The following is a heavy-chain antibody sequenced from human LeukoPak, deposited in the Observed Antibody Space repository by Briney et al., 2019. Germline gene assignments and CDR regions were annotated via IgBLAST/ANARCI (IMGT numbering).Heavy chain of an antibody. Sequence: GGSLRLSCAASGFIFSNYAMSWVRQVPGRGLEWVSTISSRGDSTYVADSVKGRFTISRDNSKNSLYLQMNTVRAEDTAVYYCARMYYYGSGSYVQYYGLDVWGQGTTVTVSS. D-gene: IGHD3-10*01. J-gene: IGHJ6*02. CDR2: ISSRGDST. CDR3: ARMYYYGSGSYVQYYGLDV. V-gene: IGHV3-23*01. CDR1: GFIFSNYA.